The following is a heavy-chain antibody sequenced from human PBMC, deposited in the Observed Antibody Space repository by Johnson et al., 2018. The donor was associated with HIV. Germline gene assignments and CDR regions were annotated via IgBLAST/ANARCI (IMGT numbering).Heavy chain of an antibody. CDR2: ISYDGSNK. CDR3: ARGGLTYYYDSSGYYRGDAFDI. V-gene: IGHV3-30-3*01. CDR1: GFTFSSYA. Sequence: QVQLVESGGGVVQPGRSLRLSCAASGFTFSSYAMHWVRQAPGKGLEWVAVISYDGSNKYYADSVKGRFTISRDNSKNTLYLQMNSLRAEDTAVYYCARGGLTYYYDSSGYYRGDAFDIWGQGTMVTVSS. D-gene: IGHD3-22*01. J-gene: IGHJ3*02.